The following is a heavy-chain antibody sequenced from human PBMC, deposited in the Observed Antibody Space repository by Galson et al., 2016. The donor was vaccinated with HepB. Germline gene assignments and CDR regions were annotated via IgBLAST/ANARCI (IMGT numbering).Heavy chain of an antibody. CDR3: ASRHSGWYYFDY. J-gene: IGHJ4*02. CDR1: GFTVSTNY. D-gene: IGHD6-19*01. V-gene: IGHV3-53*01. CDR2: IYSGGST. Sequence: LRLSCAASGFTVSTNYMSWVRQAPGKGLEWVSVIYSGGSTYYADAVKGRFTISRDNAKNSLYLQMNSLRAEDTAVYYCASRHSGWYYFDYWGQGTLVTVSS.